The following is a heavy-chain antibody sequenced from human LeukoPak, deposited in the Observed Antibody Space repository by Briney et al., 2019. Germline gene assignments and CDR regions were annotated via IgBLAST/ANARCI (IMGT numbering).Heavy chain of an antibody. D-gene: IGHD6-25*01. CDR3: ATNRYSSAWYFDY. J-gene: IGHJ4*02. V-gene: IGHV5-51*01. Sequence: PGESLKISCKGSGYSFTSYWIGWVRQMPGKGLEWQGIIYPGDSDTRYSPSFQGQVTISADKSITTAYLQWSSLKASDTAMYYCATNRYSSAWYFDYWGQGTLVTVSS. CDR2: IYPGDSDT. CDR1: GYSFTSYW.